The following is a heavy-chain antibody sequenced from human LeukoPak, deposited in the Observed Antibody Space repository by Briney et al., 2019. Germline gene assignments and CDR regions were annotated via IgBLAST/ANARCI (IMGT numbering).Heavy chain of an antibody. J-gene: IGHJ4*02. CDR3: AKTGATAGHAFGY. CDR2: IYPGDSDS. V-gene: IGHV5-51*01. Sequence: GESLKISCKGSGYSFTTYWIGWVRQMPGKGLEWMGIIYPGDSDSRYSPSFQGQVTISVDKSISTAYLQWSSLKASDTAMYYCAKTGATAGHAFGYWGQGTLVTVSS. CDR1: GYSFTTYW. D-gene: IGHD6-13*01.